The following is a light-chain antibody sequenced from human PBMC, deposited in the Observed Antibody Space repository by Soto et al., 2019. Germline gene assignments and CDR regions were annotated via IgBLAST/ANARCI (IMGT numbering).Light chain of an antibody. V-gene: IGKV1-39*01. CDR2: AAS. CDR1: QFINTY. J-gene: IGKJ4*01. CDR3: QQTYNFPVT. Sequence: DIQMTQSPSSLSASVGDGVTLTCLASQFINTYLSWYLQKPGRAPKLLIYAASNLQSGVPSRFSGSGSGTDFTLTVSSLQTEDFATYYCQQTYNFPVTFGGGTKVDI.